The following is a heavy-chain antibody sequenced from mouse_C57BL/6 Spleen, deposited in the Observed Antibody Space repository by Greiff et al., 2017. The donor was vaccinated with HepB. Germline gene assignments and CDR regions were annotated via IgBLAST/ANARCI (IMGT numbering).Heavy chain of an antibody. J-gene: IGHJ2*01. CDR2: IDPSDSYT. V-gene: IGHV1-50*01. D-gene: IGHD1-1*01. CDR3: AKGSYGYFDY. Sequence: VQLQQPGAELVKPGASVKLSCKASGYTFTSYWMQWVKQRPGQGLEWIGEIDPSDSYTNYNQKFKGKATLTVDTSASTAYMQLSSLTSEDSAVYYGAKGSYGYFDYWGQGTTLTVSS. CDR1: GYTFTSYW.